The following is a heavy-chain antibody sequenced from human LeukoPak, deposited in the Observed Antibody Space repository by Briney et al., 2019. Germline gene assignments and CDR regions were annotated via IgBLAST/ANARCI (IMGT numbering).Heavy chain of an antibody. D-gene: IGHD3-22*01. CDR1: GFTFSDYS. CDR2: IGIDSGNT. J-gene: IGHJ4*02. Sequence: GGSLRLSCAASGFTFSDYSMNWVRQAPGKGLEWISYIGIDSGNTNYADSVKGRFTISGDKAKNSLYLQMNSLRAEDTAVYYCARDRARYDHWGQGTLVTVSS. V-gene: IGHV3-48*01. CDR3: ARDRARYDH.